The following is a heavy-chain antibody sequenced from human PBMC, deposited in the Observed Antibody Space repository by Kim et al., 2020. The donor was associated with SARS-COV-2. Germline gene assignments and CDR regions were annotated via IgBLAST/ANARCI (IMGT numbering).Heavy chain of an antibody. CDR2: ISAYNGNT. D-gene: IGHD3-22*01. CDR1: GYTFTSYG. J-gene: IGHJ3*02. V-gene: IGHV1-18*01. CDR3: ARGGSRVTMIVVVMADAFDS. Sequence: ASVKVCCKASGYTFTSYGISWVRQDPGQGLEWMGWISAYNGNTNYAQKLQGRVTMTTDTSTSTAYMELRSLRSDDTAVYYCARGGSRVTMIVVVMADAFDSWSQGTMVTVSS.